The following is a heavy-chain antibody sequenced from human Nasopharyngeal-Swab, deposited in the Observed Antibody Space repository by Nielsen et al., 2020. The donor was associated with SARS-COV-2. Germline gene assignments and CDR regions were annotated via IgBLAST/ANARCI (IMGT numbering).Heavy chain of an antibody. D-gene: IGHD4-17*01. V-gene: IGHV3-74*01. Sequence: GGSLRLSCVASGFTFRNYWMHWVRQAPGKGLEWVSRVTSDGSGADYADSLRGRFTISRDNARDTLYLQMNSLRAEDTAVYYCSRFSVTTAGDYWGQVTLVTVSS. J-gene: IGHJ4*02. CDR3: SRFSVTTAGDY. CDR2: VTSDGSGA. CDR1: GFTFRNYW.